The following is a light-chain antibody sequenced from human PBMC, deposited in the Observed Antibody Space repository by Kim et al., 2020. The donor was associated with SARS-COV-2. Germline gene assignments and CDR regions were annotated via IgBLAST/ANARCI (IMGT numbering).Light chain of an antibody. CDR3: LQHNTYPIT. CDR2: GAS. CDR1: QDIRND. V-gene: IGKV1-17*01. Sequence: DIQMTQSPSSLSASVGDRVTITCRASQDIRNDLGWYQQNPGRAPKRLIYGASSLQSGVPSRFSGSGSGTEFTLTISSLQPEDFATYFCLQHNTYPITFGQGTRPEI. J-gene: IGKJ5*01.